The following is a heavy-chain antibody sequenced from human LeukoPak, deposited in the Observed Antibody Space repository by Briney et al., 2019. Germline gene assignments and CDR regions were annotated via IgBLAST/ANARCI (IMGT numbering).Heavy chain of an antibody. Sequence: SETLSLTCTVSGGSINNYYWSWIRQPAGQGLEWIGRIYTRGSTNYNPSLKSRVTMSVDTSKNQFSLKLSSVTAADTAVYYCARGRYCSADICSGGDAFDIWGQGTMVSVSS. CDR2: IYTRGST. CDR3: ARGRYCSADICSGGDAFDI. D-gene: IGHD2-15*01. J-gene: IGHJ3*02. CDR1: GGSINNYY. V-gene: IGHV4-4*07.